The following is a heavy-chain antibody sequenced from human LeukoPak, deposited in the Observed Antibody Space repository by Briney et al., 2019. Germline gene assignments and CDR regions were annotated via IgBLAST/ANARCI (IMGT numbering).Heavy chain of an antibody. CDR2: ISSSSSYI. CDR3: ARDLGYCSSTSCLYGMDV. V-gene: IGHV3-21*01. Sequence: GGSLRLSCAASGFTFSSYRMNWVRQAPGKGLEWVSSISSSSSYIYYADSVKGRFTISRDNAKNSLYLQMNSLRAEDTAVYYCARDLGYCSSTSCLYGMDVWGQGTTVTVSS. CDR1: GFTFSSYR. J-gene: IGHJ6*02. D-gene: IGHD2-2*01.